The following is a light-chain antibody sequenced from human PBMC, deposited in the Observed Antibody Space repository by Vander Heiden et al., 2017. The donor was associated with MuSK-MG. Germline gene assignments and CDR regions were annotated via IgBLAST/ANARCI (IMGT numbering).Light chain of an antibody. Sequence: DIQLTQSPSFLSASVGDRVTITCRASQGISNYLAWYQQKPGKAPKLLIYAASTLQSGVPSRFSGSGYGTEFTLTISSLQPEDFATYYCQQLNSYPPYTFGQGTKLEIK. V-gene: IGKV1-9*01. CDR1: QGISNY. CDR2: AAS. CDR3: QQLNSYPPYT. J-gene: IGKJ2*01.